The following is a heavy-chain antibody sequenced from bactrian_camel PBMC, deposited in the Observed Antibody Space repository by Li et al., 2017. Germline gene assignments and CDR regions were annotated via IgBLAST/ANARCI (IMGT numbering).Heavy chain of an antibody. D-gene: IGHD6*01. Sequence: DVQLVESGGGLVQPGGSLRLSCAASGFTFDDYAMGWIRQAPGKGLEWVSSISGRGVTTYYTDSVKGRFTISRDNAKNTLYLQMNNLKSEDTALYYCAKSGPRTVDMPNRGQGTQVTVS. CDR3: AKSGPRTVDMPN. CDR1: GFTFDDYA. J-gene: IGHJ4*01. V-gene: IGHV3-1*01. CDR2: ISGRGVTT.